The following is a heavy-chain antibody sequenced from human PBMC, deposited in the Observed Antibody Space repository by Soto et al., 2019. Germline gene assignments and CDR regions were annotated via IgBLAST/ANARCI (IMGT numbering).Heavy chain of an antibody. CDR1: GGSISGSSYY. J-gene: IGHJ5*02. CDR3: ARQNLYWFDP. CDR2: IYYSGST. V-gene: IGHV4-39*01. Sequence: PSETLSLTCTVSGGSISGSSYYWGWIRQPPGKGLEWIGSIYYSGSTYYNPSLKSRVTISVDTSKNQFSLKLSSVTAADTAVYYCARQNLYWFDPWGQGTLVTVSS.